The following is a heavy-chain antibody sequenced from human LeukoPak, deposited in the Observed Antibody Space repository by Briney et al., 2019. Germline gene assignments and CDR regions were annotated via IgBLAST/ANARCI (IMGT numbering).Heavy chain of an antibody. CDR1: GFTFSTYA. V-gene: IGHV4-39*01. Sequence: GSLRLSCAASGFTFSTYAMSWVRQAPGKGLEWIGTTHYSGSTYYNPSLKSRVTMSVDTSKNQFSLKLSSVTAADTAVYYCARLTTVFTGDYWGQGTLVTVSS. J-gene: IGHJ4*02. CDR3: ARLTTVFTGDY. CDR2: THYSGST. D-gene: IGHD4-17*01.